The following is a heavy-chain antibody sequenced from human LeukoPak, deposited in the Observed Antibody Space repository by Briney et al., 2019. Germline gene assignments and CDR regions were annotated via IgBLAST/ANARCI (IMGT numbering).Heavy chain of an antibody. Sequence: GGSLRLSCAASGFTVSSNYMSWVRQAPGKGLEWVSAISGSGGSTYYADSVKGRFTISRDNSKNTLYLQMNSLRAEDTAVYYCAKDVRGMLSTPDYWGQGTLVTVSS. D-gene: IGHD3-10*02. CDR1: GFTVSSNY. V-gene: IGHV3-23*01. CDR2: ISGSGGST. J-gene: IGHJ4*02. CDR3: AKDVRGMLSTPDY.